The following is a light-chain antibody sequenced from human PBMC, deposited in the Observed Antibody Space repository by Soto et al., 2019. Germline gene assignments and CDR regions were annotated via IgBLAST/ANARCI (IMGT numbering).Light chain of an antibody. CDR3: QQCYSTELT. V-gene: IGKV1-39*01. J-gene: IGKJ4*01. Sequence: DFQVTQYPSSLYASIGDRVTITCRASQSISSYLNWYQQKPGKAPKLLIYAASSLQSGVPSRFSGSGSGTDFTLTISSLQPEDFATYYCQQCYSTELTFGGGTKVDI. CDR1: QSISSY. CDR2: AAS.